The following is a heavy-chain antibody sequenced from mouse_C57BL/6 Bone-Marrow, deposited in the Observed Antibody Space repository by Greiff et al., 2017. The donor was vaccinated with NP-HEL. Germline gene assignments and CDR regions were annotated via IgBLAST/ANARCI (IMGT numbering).Heavy chain of an antibody. CDR1: GFSLTSYG. J-gene: IGHJ4*01. Sequence: QVQLKESGPGLVQPSQSLSITCTVSGFSLTSYGVHWVRQSPGKGLEWLGVIWSGGSTDYNAAFISRLSISKDNSKSQVFFKMNSLQADDTAIYYCARNALYGNYPTYYAMDYWGQGTSVTVSS. CDR3: ARNALYGNYPTYYAMDY. V-gene: IGHV2-2*01. CDR2: IWSGGST. D-gene: IGHD2-1*01.